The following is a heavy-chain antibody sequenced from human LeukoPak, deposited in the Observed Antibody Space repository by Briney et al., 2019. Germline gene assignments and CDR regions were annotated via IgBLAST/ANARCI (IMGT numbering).Heavy chain of an antibody. Sequence: GGSLRLSCVASGITFSSYSMNWVRQAPGKGLEWVSYISSFSGTTNYADSVKGRFTISRDNAKNSLYLQMNSLRAEDTAVYYCARDQGGVGYWGQGTLVTVSS. J-gene: IGHJ4*02. CDR3: ARDQGGVGY. V-gene: IGHV3-48*01. CDR2: ISSFSGTT. D-gene: IGHD3-16*01. CDR1: GITFSSYS.